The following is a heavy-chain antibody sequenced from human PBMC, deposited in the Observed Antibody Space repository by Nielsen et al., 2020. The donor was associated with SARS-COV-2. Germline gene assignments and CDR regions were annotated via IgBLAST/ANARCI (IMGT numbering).Heavy chain of an antibody. CDR1: GYTFTGYY. CDR2: INPSGGST. Sequence: ASVKVSCKASGYTFTGYYMHWVRQAPGQGLEWMGIINPSGGSTSYAQKFQGRVTMTRDTSTSTVYMELSSLRSEDTAVYYCARDEVHDYGGTYYFDYWGQGTLVTVSS. J-gene: IGHJ4*02. V-gene: IGHV1-46*01. D-gene: IGHD4-23*01. CDR3: ARDEVHDYGGTYYFDY.